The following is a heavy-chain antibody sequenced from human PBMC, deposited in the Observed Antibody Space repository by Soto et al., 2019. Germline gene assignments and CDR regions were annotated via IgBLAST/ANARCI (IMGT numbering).Heavy chain of an antibody. D-gene: IGHD1-26*01. V-gene: IGHV1-3*01. CDR1: GYTFTSYA. Sequence: QVQLVQSGAEVKKPGASVKVSCKASGYTFTSYAMHWVRQAPGQRLEWMGWINAGNGNTKYSQKFHGRVIITRDTSASTAYMERSSLRSEDTAVYYCARAVGWYFDLWGRGTLVTVSS. CDR2: INAGNGNT. J-gene: IGHJ2*01. CDR3: ARAVGWYFDL.